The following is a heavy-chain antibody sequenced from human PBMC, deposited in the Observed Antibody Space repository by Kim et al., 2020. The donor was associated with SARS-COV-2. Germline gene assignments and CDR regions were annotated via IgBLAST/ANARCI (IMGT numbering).Heavy chain of an antibody. J-gene: IGHJ4*02. Sequence: GGSLRLSCAASGFTFSTYAMHWVRQLPGKGLEWVAVISKDGRNEYYADSVKGRFTISRDNSKNTLFLQMNSLRPEETAVYYCAKGVWTSGPACAYDCDLDYWGQGALVTVSS. D-gene: IGHD2-21*02. CDR3: AKGVWTSGPACAYDCDLDY. V-gene: IGHV3-30*18. CDR1: GFTFSTYA. CDR2: ISKDGRNE.